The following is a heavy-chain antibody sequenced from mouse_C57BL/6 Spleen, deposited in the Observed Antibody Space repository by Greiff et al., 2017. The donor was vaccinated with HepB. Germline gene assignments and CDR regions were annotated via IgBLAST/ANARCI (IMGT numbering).Heavy chain of an antibody. CDR2: ISSGSSTI. CDR1: GFTFSDYG. D-gene: IGHD1-1*01. V-gene: IGHV5-17*01. CDR3: ARRYYGSSYGNYFDY. Sequence: EVMLVESGGGLVKPGGSLKLSCAASGFTFSDYGMHWVRQAPETGLEWVAYISSGSSTIYYADTVKGRFTISRDNAKNTLFLQMTSLRSEDTAMYYCARRYYGSSYGNYFDYWGQGTTLTVSS. J-gene: IGHJ2*01.